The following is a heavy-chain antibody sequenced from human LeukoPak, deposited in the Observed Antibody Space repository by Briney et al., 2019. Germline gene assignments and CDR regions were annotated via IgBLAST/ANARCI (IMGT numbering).Heavy chain of an antibody. CDR3: AHVAYCGGDCAGFPGYYFDY. CDR2: IYWDDDK. Sequence: SGPTLVNPTQTLTLTCTFSVFSLSTSGVGVGWIRQPPGKALEWLALIYWDDDKRYSPSLKSRLTITKDTSKNQVVLTMTNMDPVDTATYCCAHVAYCGGDCAGFPGYYFDYWGQGTLVTVSS. D-gene: IGHD2-21*02. V-gene: IGHV2-5*02. J-gene: IGHJ4*02. CDR1: VFSLSTSGVG.